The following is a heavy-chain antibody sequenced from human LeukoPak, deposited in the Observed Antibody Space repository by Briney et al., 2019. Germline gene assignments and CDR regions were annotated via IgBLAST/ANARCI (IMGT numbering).Heavy chain of an antibody. CDR3: ARGYYDFWSGYYTENFDY. J-gene: IGHJ4*02. CDR1: GYSFTSYW. V-gene: IGHV1-69*04. D-gene: IGHD3-3*01. Sequence: KISCKGSGYSFTSYWIGWVRQAPGQGLEWMGRIIPILGIANYAQKFQGRVTITADKSTSTAYMELSSLRSEDTAVYYCARGYYDFWSGYYTENFDYWGQGTLVTVSS. CDR2: IIPILGIA.